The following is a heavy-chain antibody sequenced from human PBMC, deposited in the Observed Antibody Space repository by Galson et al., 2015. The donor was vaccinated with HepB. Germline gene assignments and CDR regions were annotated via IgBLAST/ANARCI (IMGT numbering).Heavy chain of an antibody. V-gene: IGHV3-9*01. J-gene: IGHJ5*02. CDR3: AQGGMAAAATTLDA. Sequence: SLRLSCAASGFTFGDYAMHWVRQAPGKGLEWVSGISWGGGTTGYADSVKGRFTISRDNAKSSLYLQMNSLRAEDTALYYCAQGGMAAAATTLDAWGQGTLVAVSS. CDR2: ISWGGGTT. CDR1: GFTFGDYA. D-gene: IGHD6-13*01.